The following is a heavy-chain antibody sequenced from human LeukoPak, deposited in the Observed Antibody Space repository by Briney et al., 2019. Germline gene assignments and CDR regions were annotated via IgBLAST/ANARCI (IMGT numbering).Heavy chain of an antibody. CDR2: INPNSGGT. Sequence: APVKVSCKASGYTFTGYYMHWVRQAPGQGLEWMGWINPNSGGTNYAQKFQGRVTMTRDTSISTAYMELSRLRSDDTAVYYCARGGIVVPAASDYWGQGTLVTVSS. V-gene: IGHV1-2*02. CDR3: ARGGIVVPAASDY. J-gene: IGHJ4*02. D-gene: IGHD2-2*01. CDR1: GYTFTGYY.